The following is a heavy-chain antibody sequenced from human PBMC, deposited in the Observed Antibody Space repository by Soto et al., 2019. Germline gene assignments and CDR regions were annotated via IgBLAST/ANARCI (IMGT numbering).Heavy chain of an antibody. CDR3: ARDCAGYSSGWYQRGGFDY. CDR2: IWYDGSNK. Sequence: QVQLVESGGGVVQPGRSLRLSCAASGFTFSSYGMHWVRQAPDKGLEWVAVIWYDGSNKYYAASVKGRFTISRDHSKNTLYLQMNSLSAEDTAVYYCARDCAGYSSGWYQRGGFDYWGQGTLVTVAS. V-gene: IGHV3-33*01. D-gene: IGHD6-19*01. CDR1: GFTFSSYG. J-gene: IGHJ4*02.